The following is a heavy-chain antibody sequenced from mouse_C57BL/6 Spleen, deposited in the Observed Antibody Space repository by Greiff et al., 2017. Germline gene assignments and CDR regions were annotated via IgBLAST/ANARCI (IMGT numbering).Heavy chain of an antibody. CDR1: GYAFSSSW. CDR2: IYPGDGDT. D-gene: IGHD1-1*01. J-gene: IGHJ1*03. CDR3: AREELITTVVVDWYFDV. Sequence: QVQLQQSGPELVKPGASVKISCKASGYAFSSSWMNWVKQRPGKGLEWIGRIYPGDGDTNYNGKFKGKATLTAAKSSSTAYMQLSSLTSEDSAVYFCAREELITTVVVDWYFDVWGTGTTVTVSS. V-gene: IGHV1-82*01.